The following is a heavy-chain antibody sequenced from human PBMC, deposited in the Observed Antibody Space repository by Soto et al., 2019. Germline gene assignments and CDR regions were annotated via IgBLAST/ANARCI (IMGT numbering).Heavy chain of an antibody. CDR2: IYYSGST. J-gene: IGHJ6*02. Sequence: QVQLQESGPGLVKPSETLSLTCTVSGGSISSYYWSWIRQPPGKGLEWIGYIYYSGSTNYNPSLKSRVTISVDTSNNQFSLKLSSVTAADTAAYYCARDFRSSWPYYYYGMDVWGQGTTVTVSS. CDR1: GGSISSYY. D-gene: IGHD6-13*01. V-gene: IGHV4-59*01. CDR3: ARDFRSSWPYYYYGMDV.